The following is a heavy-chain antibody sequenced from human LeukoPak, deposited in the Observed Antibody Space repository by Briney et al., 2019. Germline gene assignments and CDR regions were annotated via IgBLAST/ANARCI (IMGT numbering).Heavy chain of an antibody. Sequence: SVKVSCKASGGTFSSYAISWVRQAPGQGLEWMGGIIPIFGTANYAQKFQGRVTITTDESTGTAYMELSSLRSEDTAVYYCARDRIVVVTAIPYAFDIWGQGTMVTVSS. D-gene: IGHD2-21*02. CDR2: IIPIFGTA. V-gene: IGHV1-69*05. J-gene: IGHJ3*02. CDR1: GGTFSSYA. CDR3: ARDRIVVVTAIPYAFDI.